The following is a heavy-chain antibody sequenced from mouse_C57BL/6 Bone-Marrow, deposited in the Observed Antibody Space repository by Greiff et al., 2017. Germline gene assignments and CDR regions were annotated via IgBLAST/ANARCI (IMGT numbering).Heavy chain of an antibody. J-gene: IGHJ4*01. D-gene: IGHD2-4*01. V-gene: IGHV1-55*01. CDR1: GYTFTSYW. Sequence: QVQLQQPGAELVKPGASVKMSCKASGYTFTSYWITWVKQRPGQGLEWIGDIYPGSGSTNYNEKFKSKATLTVDTSSSTAYMQLSSLTSEDSAVYYCARSYYDYDEAMDYWGLGTSVTVSS. CDR3: ARSYYDYDEAMDY. CDR2: IYPGSGST.